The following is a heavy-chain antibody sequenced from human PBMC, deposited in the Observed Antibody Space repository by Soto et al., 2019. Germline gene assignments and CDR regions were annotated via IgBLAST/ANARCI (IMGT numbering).Heavy chain of an antibody. D-gene: IGHD3-10*01. Sequence: QVRLQESGPGLVRPSQTLSLTCNVSGAPISSGGFYWSWIRQHPGKGPEWIGYIYNSGTTFSNPSLGSRVTMSLDAAQNHFSMDLRSVTVADTAVYYCAREPISTPRGVTQVDPCGQGTQVTVSS. V-gene: IGHV4-31*03. CDR3: AREPISTPRGVTQVDP. J-gene: IGHJ5*02. CDR1: GAPISSGGFY. CDR2: IYNSGTT.